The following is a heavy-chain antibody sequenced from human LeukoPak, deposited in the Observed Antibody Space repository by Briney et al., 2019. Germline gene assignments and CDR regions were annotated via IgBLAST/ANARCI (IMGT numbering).Heavy chain of an antibody. CDR3: ARERDDYDDPGPLDY. D-gene: IGHD4-17*01. V-gene: IGHV3-13*01. J-gene: IGHJ4*02. CDR2: IGTAGDI. Sequence: GGSLRLSCAASGFTFSTYDMHWVRQATGKGLEWVSGIGTAGDIYYPGSVKGRFTISRDNSKNTLYLDMNSLRAGDTAVYYCARERDDYDDPGPLDYWGQGTLVTVSS. CDR1: GFTFSTYD.